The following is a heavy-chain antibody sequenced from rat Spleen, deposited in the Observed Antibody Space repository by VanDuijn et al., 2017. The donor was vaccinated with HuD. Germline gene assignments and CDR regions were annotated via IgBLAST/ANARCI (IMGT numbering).Heavy chain of an antibody. Sequence: EVQLVESDGGLVQPGSPLKLSCAASGFSFSSNWLNWIRQAPGKGLEWIASINPDGSNTYYRDSVKGRFPLSRDKAKGTLYLQMNSLRSEDTATYYCARRHYGYTDYFDYWGQGVMVTVSS. CDR1: GFSFSSNW. V-gene: IGHV5-29*01. CDR3: ARRHYGYTDYFDY. J-gene: IGHJ2*01. CDR2: INPDGSNT. D-gene: IGHD1-9*01.